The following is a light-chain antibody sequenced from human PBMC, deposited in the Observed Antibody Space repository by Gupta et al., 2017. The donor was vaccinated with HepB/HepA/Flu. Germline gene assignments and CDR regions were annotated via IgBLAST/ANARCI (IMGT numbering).Light chain of an antibody. V-gene: IGLV3-19*01. J-gene: IGLJ2*01. CDR3: KSRDSSNHLWV. CDR2: GKN. CDR1: SLRSYY. Sequence: SSELTQDPSVSVALGQTVRITCQGASLRSYYASWYQQKPGQAPVLVIYGKNNRPSGIPDRFSGSSSGTTASLTITGAQAEDEADYYCKSRDSSNHLWVFGGGTKMTVL.